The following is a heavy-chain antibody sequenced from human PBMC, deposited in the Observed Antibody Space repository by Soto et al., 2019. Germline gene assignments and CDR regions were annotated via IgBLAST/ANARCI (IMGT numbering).Heavy chain of an antibody. J-gene: IGHJ2*01. D-gene: IGHD1-26*01. V-gene: IGHV3-23*01. CDR1: GFIFSGFA. Sequence: EVQLLESGGGLAQPGGSLRLSCAASGFIFSGFAMTWVRQAPGKWLEWVSTISNSGDTYYTDSVKGRFTISRDNSKNTLFLQMNSLRAGDTAADYCANKRGATGNWSFEVWGRGTLVIVSS. CDR2: ISNSGDT. CDR3: ANKRGATGNWSFEV.